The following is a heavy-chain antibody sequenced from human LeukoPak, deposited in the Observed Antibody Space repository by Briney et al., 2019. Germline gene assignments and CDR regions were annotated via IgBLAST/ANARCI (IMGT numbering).Heavy chain of an antibody. V-gene: IGHV3-21*01. CDR3: ARDFNAAAIFDY. J-gene: IGHJ4*02. Sequence: MTGGSLRLSCAASGFTFSSYSMNWVRQAPGKGLEWVSSISSSSSYIYYADSVKGRFTISRDNAKNSLYLQMNSLRAEDTAVYYCARDFNAAAIFDYWGQGTLVTVSS. CDR1: GFTFSSYS. D-gene: IGHD2-2*01. CDR2: ISSSSSYI.